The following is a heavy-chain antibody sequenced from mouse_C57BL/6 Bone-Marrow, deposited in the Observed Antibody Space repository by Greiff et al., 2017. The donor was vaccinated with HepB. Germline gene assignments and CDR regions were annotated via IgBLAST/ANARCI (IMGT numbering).Heavy chain of an antibody. CDR1: GYAFSSYW. V-gene: IGHV1-80*01. CDR3: ARLLRSHYFDY. CDR2: IYPGDGDT. D-gene: IGHD1-1*01. Sequence: VKLQESGAELVKPGASVKISCKASGYAFSSYWMNWVKQRPGKGLEWIGQIYPGDGDTNYNGKFKGKATLTADKSSSTAYMQLSSLTSEDSAVYFCARLLRSHYFDYWGQGTTLTVSS. J-gene: IGHJ2*01.